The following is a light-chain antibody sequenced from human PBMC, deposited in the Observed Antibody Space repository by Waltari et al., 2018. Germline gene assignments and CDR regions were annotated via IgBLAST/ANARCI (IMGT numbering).Light chain of an antibody. J-gene: IGKJ4*01. CDR2: SAS. CDR3: QQSHNWPPLT. CDR1: QSVSVN. Sequence: EVVLTQSPATLSLSPGERATLSCRASQSVSVNLAWYQQRPGQAPRLLIYSASTRATGIPARFSGSGSGTEFTRTISSLESEDFAVYYCQQSHNWPPLTFGGGTKVEIK. V-gene: IGKV3-15*01.